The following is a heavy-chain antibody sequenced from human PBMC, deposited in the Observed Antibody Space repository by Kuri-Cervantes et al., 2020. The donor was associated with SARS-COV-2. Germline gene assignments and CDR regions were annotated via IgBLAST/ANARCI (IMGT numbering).Heavy chain of an antibody. CDR2: IKQDGSEE. CDR1: GFTFSTYW. CDR3: AREDRYSYGYFH. J-gene: IGHJ4*02. V-gene: IGHV3-7*01. D-gene: IGHD5-18*01. Sequence: GESLKISCAASGFTFSTYWMSWVRQAPGKGLEWVANIKQDGSEEYYVDSVKGRFTISRDNAKNSLYLQLNSLRAEDTAVYYCAREDRYSYGYFHWGQGTLVTVSS.